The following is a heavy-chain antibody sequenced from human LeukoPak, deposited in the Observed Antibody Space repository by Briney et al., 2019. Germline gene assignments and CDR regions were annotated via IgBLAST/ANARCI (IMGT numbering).Heavy chain of an antibody. CDR1: GFTFSSYE. Sequence: GGSLRLSCAASGFTFSSYEMNWVRQAPGKGLEWVSYISSSGSTIYYADSVKGRFTISRDNAKNSLYLQMNSLRAEDTAVYYCARVGEMATITSFDYRGQGTLVTVSS. V-gene: IGHV3-48*03. CDR2: ISSSGSTI. D-gene: IGHD5-24*01. J-gene: IGHJ4*02. CDR3: ARVGEMATITSFDY.